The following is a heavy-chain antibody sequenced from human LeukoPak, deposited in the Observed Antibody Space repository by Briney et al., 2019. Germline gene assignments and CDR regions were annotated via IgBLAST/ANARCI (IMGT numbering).Heavy chain of an antibody. CDR1: GGSISSGDYY. J-gene: IGHJ4*02. Sequence: SETLSLTCTVSGGSISSGDYYWSWIRQHPGKGLEWIGYIYYSGSTYYNPSLKSRVTISIDTSKNQFSLKLSSVTAADTAVYYCARGDGYNSDYWGQGTLVTVSS. CDR3: ARGDGYNSDY. D-gene: IGHD5-24*01. V-gene: IGHV4-31*03. CDR2: IYYSGST.